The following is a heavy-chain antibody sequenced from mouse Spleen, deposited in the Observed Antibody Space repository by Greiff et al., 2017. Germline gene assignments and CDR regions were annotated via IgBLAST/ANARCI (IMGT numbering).Heavy chain of an antibody. CDR3: AKAHPVTRMDY. J-gene: IGHJ4*01. V-gene: IGHV14-2*01. CDR1: GFNIKDYY. D-gene: IGHD2-1*01. Sequence: EVKVVESGAELVRPGASVKLSCTASGFNIKDYYMHWVKQRPEQGLEWIGRIDPEDGETKYAPKFQGKATITADTSSNTAYLQLSSLTSEDTAVYYCAKAHPVTRMDYWGQGTSVTVSS. CDR2: IDPEDGET.